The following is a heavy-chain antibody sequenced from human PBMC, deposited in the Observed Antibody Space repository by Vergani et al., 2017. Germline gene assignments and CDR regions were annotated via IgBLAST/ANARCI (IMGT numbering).Heavy chain of an antibody. J-gene: IGHJ4*03. Sequence: QLQLQESGPGLVKPSATLSLTCSVSGASIRSSNYYWGWIRQPPGKGLEWIASIYYSGSTYYNPSLKSRVTISVDTSKNQFSLRLTSVTAADTAVYYCGGKRGACLAAYCHSYDFWGPGTPVGVSS. CDR3: GGKRGACLAAYCHSYDF. CDR1: GASIRSSNYY. D-gene: IGHD2-15*01. V-gene: IGHV4-39*01. CDR2: IYYSGST.